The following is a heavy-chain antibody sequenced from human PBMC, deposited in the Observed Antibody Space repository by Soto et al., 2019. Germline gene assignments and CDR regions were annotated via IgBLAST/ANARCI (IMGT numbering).Heavy chain of an antibody. V-gene: IGHV1-2*04. CDR2: INPNGGVT. CDR3: ARESGGATATLDYYYFYMDV. CDR1: GDTFNDYY. Sequence: QVQLVQSGAEVKKPGASVTVSCRSSGDTFNDYYIHWVRQAPGQGLEWMGWINPNGGVTKYAKKFQGWVTMTRDPSIRTVYMQLSRLRSDDTAVYYCARESGGATATLDYYYFYMDVWGTGTTVTVSS. D-gene: IGHD5-12*01. J-gene: IGHJ6*03.